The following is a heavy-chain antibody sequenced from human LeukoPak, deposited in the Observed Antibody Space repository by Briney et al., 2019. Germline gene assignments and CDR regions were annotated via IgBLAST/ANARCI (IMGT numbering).Heavy chain of an antibody. V-gene: IGHV1-46*01. CDR2: IDPNGGST. CDR1: GYTFSSYY. D-gene: IGHD2-15*01. J-gene: IGHJ4*02. CDR3: ARGGPYHGWDY. Sequence: ASVKVSCKASGYTFSSYYMHWARQASGQGLEWVGRIDPNGGSTIYARNLQGRVTMTSDMSTSTVYMELSSLRSEDTAVYYCARGGPYHGWDYWGQGTLVTVSS.